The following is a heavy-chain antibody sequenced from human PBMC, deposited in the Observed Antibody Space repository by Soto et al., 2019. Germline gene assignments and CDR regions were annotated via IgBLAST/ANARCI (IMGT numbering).Heavy chain of an antibody. J-gene: IGHJ5*02. V-gene: IGHV4-59*01. CDR3: ARSRRNYFDP. CDR2: ISYSGTT. Sequence: PSETLSQTCTVSGGSISVYYWNWIRQSPGKGLEWIGYISYSGTTKYNPSLKSRVTISVDTSKNQFSLKLSSVTAADTAVYYCARSRRNYFDPWGQGTLVTVS. CDR1: GGSISVYY.